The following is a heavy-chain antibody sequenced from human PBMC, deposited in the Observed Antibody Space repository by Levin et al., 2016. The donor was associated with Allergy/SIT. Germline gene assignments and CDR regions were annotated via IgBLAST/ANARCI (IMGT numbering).Heavy chain of an antibody. Sequence: SQTLSLTCAISGDSVSNNRASWNWIRQSPSRGLEWLGGTYYRSQWYHHYALSVESRITITPDTSKNQISLQLNSVTPEDTALYYCARGYFDSSDHFDKYYWGQGTLVTVSS. CDR2: TYYRSQWYH. V-gene: IGHV6-1*01. D-gene: IGHD3-22*01. CDR1: GDSVSNNRAS. J-gene: IGHJ4*02. CDR3: ARGYFDSSDHFDKYY.